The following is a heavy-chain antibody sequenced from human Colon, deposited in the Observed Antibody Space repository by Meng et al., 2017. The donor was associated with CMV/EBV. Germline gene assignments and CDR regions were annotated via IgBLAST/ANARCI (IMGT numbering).Heavy chain of an antibody. V-gene: IGHV4-59*01. Sequence: QVQLPESGPGLVKPSETLSLTCTVSGGSITSYYLSWIRQPPGKGLEWIGYFYYSGSTNYNPSLKRRVTISVDTSKNQLSLKLSSVTAADTAVYYCATGGTNWFDPWGQGTLVTVSS. D-gene: IGHD3-16*01. CDR1: GGSITSYY. CDR2: FYYSGST. CDR3: ATGGTNWFDP. J-gene: IGHJ5*02.